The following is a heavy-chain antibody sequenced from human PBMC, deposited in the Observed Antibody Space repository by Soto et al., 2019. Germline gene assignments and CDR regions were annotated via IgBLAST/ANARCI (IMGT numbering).Heavy chain of an antibody. CDR3: TTGSVEGV. D-gene: IGHD2-15*01. V-gene: IGHV3-15*07. Sequence: EVQLVESGGGLVKPGGSLRLSCEASDFTITNAWMNWVRQAPGKGLEWVGRIKTKAEGGATDYAAPLKGRFTSSRDDSRNTLFLQMNSLKTEDTAVYYCTTGSVEGVWGQGATVTVSS. J-gene: IGHJ6*02. CDR2: IKTKAEGGAT. CDR1: DFTITNAW.